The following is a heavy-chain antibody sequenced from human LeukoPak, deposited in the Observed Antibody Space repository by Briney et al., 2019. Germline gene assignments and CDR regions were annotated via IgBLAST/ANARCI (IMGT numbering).Heavy chain of an antibody. J-gene: IGHJ4*02. Sequence: SEALSLTCSVYGGSLNGYYWSWIRQPPGKGLEWIGEINHSGTTNYNPSLKSRVTMSLDTSKNQFSLRLNSVTAADMAVYYCASVPLRFLEPFDFWGQGTLVTVSS. CDR3: ASVPLRFLEPFDF. D-gene: IGHD3-3*01. CDR2: INHSGTT. V-gene: IGHV4-34*01. CDR1: GGSLNGYY.